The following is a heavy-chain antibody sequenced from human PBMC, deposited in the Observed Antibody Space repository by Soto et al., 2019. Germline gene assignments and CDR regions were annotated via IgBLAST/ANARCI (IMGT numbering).Heavy chain of an antibody. D-gene: IGHD1-26*01. CDR1: GFSFRSDW. J-gene: IGHJ4*02. CDR2: TNQDGSEK. Sequence: EDQLVESGGGLVQPGGSLRLTCAVSGFSFRSDWMNWVRQAPGKGLEWVAHTNQDGSEKYYLDSVKGRFTIFRDNAKNSLYRQMNSLGAEDAAVYYCSGGVGDAIWGQGTLVTVSS. V-gene: IGHV3-7*04. CDR3: SGGVGDAI.